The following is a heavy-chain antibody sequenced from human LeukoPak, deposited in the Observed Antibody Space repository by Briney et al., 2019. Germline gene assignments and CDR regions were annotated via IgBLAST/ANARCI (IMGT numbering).Heavy chain of an antibody. CDR2: IKRKTDGGTT. J-gene: IGHJ4*02. V-gene: IGHV3-15*01. CDR1: GFTFSNAW. CDR3: TTFKSRQGY. Sequence: GGPLRLSCAPSGFTFSNAWMSWVRQAPGKGLEWVGRIKRKTDGGTTDYAAPVKGRFTISRDDSKNTLYLQMNSLKTEDTAVYYCTTFKSRQGYWGQGTLVTVSS.